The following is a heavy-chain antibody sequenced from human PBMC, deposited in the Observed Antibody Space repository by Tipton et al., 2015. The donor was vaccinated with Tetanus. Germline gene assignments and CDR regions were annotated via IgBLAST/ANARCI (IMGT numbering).Heavy chain of an antibody. D-gene: IGHD1-26*01. Sequence: LRLSCTVSGGSLRSGGYYWSWIRQHPGQGLEWIGYIYYTGNTYYNPSLKSRVTLSIDMSKNQFPLRLSSVTAADTAVYFCARRVVGATLDYWGQGSLVTVSS. CDR1: GGSLRSGGYY. J-gene: IGHJ4*02. CDR3: ARRVVGATLDY. CDR2: IYYTGNT. V-gene: IGHV4-31*03.